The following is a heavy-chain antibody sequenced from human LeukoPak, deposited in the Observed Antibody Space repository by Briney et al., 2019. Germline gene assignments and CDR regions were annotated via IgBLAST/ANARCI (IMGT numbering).Heavy chain of an antibody. Sequence: SQTLSLTCAISGDSVSSNSAAWNWIRQSPSRGLEWLGRTYYRSKWYNDYAVSVKSRITINPDTSKNQFSLQLNSVTAADTAVYYCASRYYDILTGYYAPFDYWGQGTLVTVSS. CDR1: GDSVSSNSAA. V-gene: IGHV6-1*01. J-gene: IGHJ4*02. CDR3: ASRYYDILTGYYAPFDY. CDR2: TYYRSKWYN. D-gene: IGHD3-9*01.